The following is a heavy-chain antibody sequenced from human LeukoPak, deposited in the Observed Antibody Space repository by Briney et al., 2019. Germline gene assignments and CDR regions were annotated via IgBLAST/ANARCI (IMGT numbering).Heavy chain of an antibody. V-gene: IGHV1-69*06. CDR3: AREPIAVAGYYYYYGMDV. D-gene: IGHD6-19*01. Sequence: ASVKVSCKASGGTFSNYAISWVRRAPGQGLEWMGGIIPIFGTANYAQKFQGRVTITADKSTSTAYMELSSLRSEDTAVYYCAREPIAVAGYYYYYGMDVWGQGTTVTVSS. CDR1: GGTFSNYA. J-gene: IGHJ6*02. CDR2: IIPIFGTA.